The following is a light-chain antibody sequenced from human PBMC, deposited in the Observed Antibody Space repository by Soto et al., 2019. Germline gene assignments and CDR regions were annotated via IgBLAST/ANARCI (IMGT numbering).Light chain of an antibody. CDR2: DVS. V-gene: IGLV2-14*03. CDR1: SSDVGAFNY. Sequence: QSALTQHASVSGSPGQSIAISCTGTSSDVGAFNYVSWYQQHPGKAPKFMIFDVSSRPSGVSDRFSGSKSGNTASLTISGLQTEGEADYYCASYTTSSTYVFGTGTKLTVL. CDR3: ASYTTSSTYV. J-gene: IGLJ1*01.